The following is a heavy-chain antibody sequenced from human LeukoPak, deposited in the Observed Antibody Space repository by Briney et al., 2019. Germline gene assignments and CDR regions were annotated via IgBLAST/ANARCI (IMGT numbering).Heavy chain of an antibody. CDR1: GYTLSGYY. D-gene: IGHD2-2*01. J-gene: IGHJ5*02. CDR2: MNPNSGGT. CDR3: TRDHQLPLLGWFEP. V-gene: IGHV1-2*02. Sequence: ASVKVSCKASGYTLSGYYIHCVRQAPGQGLEWMGWMNPNSGGTNYVQKFQGRVTMTRDTSISTAYMELSRLRSDDTAVYYCTRDHQLPLLGWFEPWGQGTLVTASS.